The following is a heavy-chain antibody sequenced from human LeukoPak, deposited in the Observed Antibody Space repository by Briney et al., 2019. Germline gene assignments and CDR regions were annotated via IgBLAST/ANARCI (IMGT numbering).Heavy chain of an antibody. J-gene: IGHJ6*03. D-gene: IGHD6-6*01. CDR1: GFTFGLYS. CDR3: ARAHLSSASTDYMTV. Sequence: GGSLRLSCAASGFTFGLYSMTWVRQAPGKGLEWVSLIDSNSNFMNYADSVKGRFTISRDNAKKSLYLQMNSLRAEDTAVYYCARAHLSSASTDYMTVWGKGTTVTVSS. V-gene: IGHV3-21*01. CDR2: IDSNSNFM.